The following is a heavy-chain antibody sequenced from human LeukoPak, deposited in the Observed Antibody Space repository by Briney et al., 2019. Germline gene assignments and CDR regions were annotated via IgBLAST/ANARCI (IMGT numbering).Heavy chain of an antibody. CDR2: IKHDGSEK. CDR1: TFTFSNYW. V-gene: IGHV3-7*01. Sequence: GGSLRLSCAASTFTFSNYWMNWVRQAPRKGLEWVATIKHDGSEKHYVDSVEGRFTISRDNAMNSLYLQMNSLRAEDTAVYYCARDRGLSGYDLCDYWGQGTLVTVSS. D-gene: IGHD5-12*01. CDR3: ARDRGLSGYDLCDY. J-gene: IGHJ4*02.